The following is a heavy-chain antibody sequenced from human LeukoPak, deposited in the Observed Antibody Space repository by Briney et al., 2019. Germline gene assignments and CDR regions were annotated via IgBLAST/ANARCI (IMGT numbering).Heavy chain of an antibody. CDR2: INTSGTGT. CDR3: GRGGVPGASRGNWFDP. V-gene: IGHV3-23*01. J-gene: IGHJ5*02. Sequence: GGSLRLSCAASGFTFSAYAMTWVRQAPGKGLEWVSDINTSGTGTYYADSVEGRCPISRDNAKDTLYLQMNSLRAEAAAVVYVGRGGVPGASRGNWFDPWGQGTLVTVSS. D-gene: IGHD2-8*01. CDR1: GFTFSAYA.